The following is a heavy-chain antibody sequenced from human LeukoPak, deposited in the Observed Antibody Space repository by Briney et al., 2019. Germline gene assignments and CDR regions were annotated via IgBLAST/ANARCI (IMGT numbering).Heavy chain of an antibody. D-gene: IGHD3-10*01. CDR2: IYHSGST. CDR3: ASSRTSWTKTQSGSYYGAFDI. Sequence: KPSETLSLTCTVSGYSISSVYYWGWIRQPPGKGLEWIGNIYHSGSTYYNPSLKSRVTISVDTSKNQFSLKLSSVTAADTAVYYCASSRTSWTKTQSGSYYGAFDIWGQGTMVTVSS. V-gene: IGHV4-38-2*02. CDR1: GYSISSVYY. J-gene: IGHJ3*02.